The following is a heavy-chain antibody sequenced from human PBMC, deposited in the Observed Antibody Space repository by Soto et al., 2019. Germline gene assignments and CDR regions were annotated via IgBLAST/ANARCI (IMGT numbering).Heavy chain of an antibody. D-gene: IGHD1-26*01. CDR3: ARDQVVGATTDNWYFDL. CDR2: TYYRSKWYN. Sequence: SQTLSLTCAISGDSVSSNSAAWNWIRQSPSRGLEWLGRTYYRSKWYNDYAVSVKSRITINPDTSKNQFSLQLNSVTPEDTAVYYCARDQVVGATTDNWYFDLWGRGTLVTVPQ. CDR1: GDSVSSNSAA. V-gene: IGHV6-1*01. J-gene: IGHJ2*01.